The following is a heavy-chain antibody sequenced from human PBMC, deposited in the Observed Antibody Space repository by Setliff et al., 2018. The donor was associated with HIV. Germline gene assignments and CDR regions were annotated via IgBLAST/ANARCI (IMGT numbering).Heavy chain of an antibody. Sequence: GSLRLSCAASGFRFNIYAMTWVGQAPGKGLQWVSSISGSGSTTNYADSVKGRFTISRDNSTYTLYLQMNSMRAEDTAVYYCARDRNCGNGCYSSADHWGLGTLVTVSS. CDR2: ISGSGSTT. CDR3: ARDRNCGNGCYSSADH. CDR1: GFRFNIYA. V-gene: IGHV3-23*01. D-gene: IGHD2-21*01. J-gene: IGHJ4*02.